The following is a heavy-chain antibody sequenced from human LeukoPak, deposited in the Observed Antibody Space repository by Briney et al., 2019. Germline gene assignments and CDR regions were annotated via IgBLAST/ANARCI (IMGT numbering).Heavy chain of an antibody. CDR3: ARYGQLVTSYYYYMDV. Sequence: GGSLRLSCAASGFTFDDYGMSWVRQAPGKGLEWVSGINWSGGSIGYADSVKGRFTISRDNAKNSLYLQMNSLRAEDTALYYCARYGQLVTSYYYYMDVWGKGTTVTVSS. J-gene: IGHJ6*03. CDR2: INWSGGSI. CDR1: GFTFDDYG. V-gene: IGHV3-20*04. D-gene: IGHD6-6*01.